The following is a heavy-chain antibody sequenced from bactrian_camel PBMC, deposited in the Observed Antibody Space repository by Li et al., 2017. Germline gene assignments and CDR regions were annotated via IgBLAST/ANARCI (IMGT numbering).Heavy chain of an antibody. CDR1: GFTSSGGC. V-gene: IGHV3S26*01. J-gene: IGHJ4*01. D-gene: IGHD7*01. Sequence: HVQLVESGGGSVQVGGSLRLSCAVSGFTSSGGCMGWFRQAPGKAREGIAVIDSDGDTAYAESMKDRFTISVDNAKNTVYLQMNSLKPEDTATYYCAADPQWWHLMANYNYWGQGTQVTVS. CDR2: IDSDGDT. CDR3: AADPQWWHLMANYNY.